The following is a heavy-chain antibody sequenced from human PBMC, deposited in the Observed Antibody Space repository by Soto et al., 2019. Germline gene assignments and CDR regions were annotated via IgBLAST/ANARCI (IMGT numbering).Heavy chain of an antibody. V-gene: IGHV1-69*12. CDR1: GGTFSSYA. CDR3: ARARRYSYGANNCFDP. Sequence: QVQLVQSGAEVKKPGSSVKVSCKASGGTFSSYAISWVRQAPGQGLEWMGGIIPIFGTANHAQKFQGRVTITADESTSTAYMELSSLRSEDTAVYYCARARRYSYGANNCFDPWGQGTLVTVSS. D-gene: IGHD5-18*01. J-gene: IGHJ5*02. CDR2: IIPIFGTA.